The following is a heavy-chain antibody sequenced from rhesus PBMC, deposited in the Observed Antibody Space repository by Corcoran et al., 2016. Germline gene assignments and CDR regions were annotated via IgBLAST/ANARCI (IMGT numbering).Heavy chain of an antibody. V-gene: IGHV3-178*01. J-gene: IGHJ4*01. CDR3: ARDGNWNDAPFDY. Sequence: EVQLVESGGGLAKPGGSLRLSCAASGFTFRDYYMDGGRQAPGKGREWVSRIRNGGGRKWCADSVKGRFTISRENAKDTLYFQMNSLRAEDTAVYYCARDGNWNDAPFDYWGQGVLVTVSS. CDR2: IRNGGGRK. D-gene: IGHD1-7*02. CDR1: GFTFRDYY.